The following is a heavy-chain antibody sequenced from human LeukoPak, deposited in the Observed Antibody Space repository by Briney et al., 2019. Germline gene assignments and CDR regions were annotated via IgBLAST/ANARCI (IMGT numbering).Heavy chain of an antibody. CDR2: IKQDGSEK. V-gene: IGHV3-7*01. D-gene: IGHD3-22*01. Sequence: AGSLRLSCAASGFTFSSYWMCWVRQAPGKGLEWVANIKQDGSEKYYVDSVKGRFTISRDNAKNSLYLQMNSLRAEDTAVYYCARETYYDSSGYYDAFDIWGQGTMVTVSS. CDR1: GFTFSSYW. J-gene: IGHJ3*02. CDR3: ARETYYDSSGYYDAFDI.